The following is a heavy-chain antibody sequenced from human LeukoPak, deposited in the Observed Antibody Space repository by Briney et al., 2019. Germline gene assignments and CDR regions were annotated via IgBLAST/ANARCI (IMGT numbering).Heavy chain of an antibody. CDR3: ANQYSDFWSGYAY. J-gene: IGHJ4*02. CDR2: ISGNGGVT. V-gene: IGHV3-23*01. D-gene: IGHD3-3*01. CDR1: GFTFSSYA. Sequence: GGSLRLSCAASGFTFSSYAMSWVRQAPGKGLEWVSGISGNGGVTYYADSVKGRFTISRDNSQNTLFLQMNSLRAEDTALYCCANQYSDFWSGYAYWGQGTLVSVSS.